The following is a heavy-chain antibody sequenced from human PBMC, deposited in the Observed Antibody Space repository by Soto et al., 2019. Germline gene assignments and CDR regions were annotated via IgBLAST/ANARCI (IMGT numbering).Heavy chain of an antibody. J-gene: IGHJ4*02. V-gene: IGHV3-33*01. CDR2: IWYDGSNT. CDR1: GFTFSSYG. D-gene: IGHD2-15*01. Sequence: QVPLVESGGGVVQPGRSLSLSCAASGFTFSSYGMHWVRQAPGKGLEWVAVIWYDGSNTYYADSVKGRFTISRDNSKNTLYLQMNSLRAEDTAVYYCARDLCSCGSCYCLDYWGQGTLVTVS. CDR3: ARDLCSCGSCYCLDY.